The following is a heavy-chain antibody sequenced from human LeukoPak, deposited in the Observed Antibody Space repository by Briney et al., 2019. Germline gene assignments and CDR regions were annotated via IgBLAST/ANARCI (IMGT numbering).Heavy chain of an antibody. D-gene: IGHD3-22*01. CDR2: IIPIFGTA. CDR3: ARTTGYYDSSGYEFFDY. J-gene: IGHJ4*02. V-gene: IGHV1-69*05. Sequence: ASVTVSFKSSGGTFSSYAISWVRQPPGQGLEWMGGIIPIFGTANDAQKFQGRVTITTDESTSTAYMEPGSLRSEDTAVYDWARTTGYYDSSGYEFFDYWGQGTLVTVSS. CDR1: GGTFSSYA.